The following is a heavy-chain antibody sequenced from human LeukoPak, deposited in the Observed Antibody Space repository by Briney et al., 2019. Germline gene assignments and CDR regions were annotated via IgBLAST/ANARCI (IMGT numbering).Heavy chain of an antibody. J-gene: IGHJ3*02. D-gene: IGHD3-16*01. Sequence: ASVTVSCKVSGYTLTELSMHWVRQAPGKGLEWMGGFDPEDGETIYAQKFQGRVTMTEDTSTDTAYMELSSLRSEDTAVYYCATGIWGSILYAFDIWGQGTMVTVSS. CDR1: GYTLTELS. CDR2: FDPEDGET. CDR3: ATGIWGSILYAFDI. V-gene: IGHV1-24*01.